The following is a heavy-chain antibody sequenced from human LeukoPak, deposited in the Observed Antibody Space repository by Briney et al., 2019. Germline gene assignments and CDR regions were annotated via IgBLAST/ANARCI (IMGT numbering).Heavy chain of an antibody. CDR3: ARPGYCSGGSCCVAFDI. V-gene: IGHV3-7*01. CDR2: IKQDGSEK. CDR1: GFTFSSYW. J-gene: IGHJ3*02. D-gene: IGHD2-15*01. Sequence: GGSLRLSCAASGFTFSSYWMSWVRQAPGKGLEWVANIKQDGSEKYYVDSVKGRFTISRDNAKNSLYLQMNSLRAEDTAVYYCARPGYCSGGSCCVAFDIWGQGTMVTVSS.